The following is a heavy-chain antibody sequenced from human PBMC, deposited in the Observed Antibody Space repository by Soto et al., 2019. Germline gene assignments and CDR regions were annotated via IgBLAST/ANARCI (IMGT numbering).Heavy chain of an antibody. CDR3: ARGLASGDY. CDR1: GYTFTNFY. V-gene: IGHV1-46*01. J-gene: IGHJ4*02. CDR2: VNPNGGST. Sequence: QVQLVQSGAEVKEPGASVKISCKGSGYTFTNFYIHWVRQAPGQGLEWMGIVNPNGGSTNSAQNFKGRMTISRDTSTSTVYMYLSSLRSEDTAVYYCARGLASGDYWGQGTLVTVSS. D-gene: IGHD6-6*01.